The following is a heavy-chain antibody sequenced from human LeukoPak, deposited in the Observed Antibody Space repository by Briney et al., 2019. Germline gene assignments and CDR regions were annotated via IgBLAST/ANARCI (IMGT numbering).Heavy chain of an antibody. V-gene: IGHV4-34*01. D-gene: IGHD6-25*01. J-gene: IGHJ4*02. CDR1: GGSFSGYY. CDR3: ARPRYLAAAPFDY. CDR2: INHSGST. Sequence: PSETLSLTCAVYGGSFSGYYWCWIRQPPGQGLEWIGEINHSGSTNYNPSLKSRVTISVDTSKNQFSLKLSSVTAADTAVYYCARPRYLAAAPFDYWGQGTLVTVSS.